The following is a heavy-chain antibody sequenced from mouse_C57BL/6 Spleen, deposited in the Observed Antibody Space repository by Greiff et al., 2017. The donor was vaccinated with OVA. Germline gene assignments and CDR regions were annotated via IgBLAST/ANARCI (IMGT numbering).Heavy chain of an antibody. CDR1: GYTFTSYW. CDR3: ARSLGRPYFDY. Sequence: QVQLQQPGAELVKPGASVKLSCKASGYTFTSYWMHWVKQRPGQGLEWIGMIHPNSGSTNYNEKFKSKATLTVDKSSSTAYMQLSSLTSEDSAVYYCARSLGRPYFDYWGQGTTLTVSS. J-gene: IGHJ2*01. V-gene: IGHV1-64*01. D-gene: IGHD4-1*01. CDR2: IHPNSGST.